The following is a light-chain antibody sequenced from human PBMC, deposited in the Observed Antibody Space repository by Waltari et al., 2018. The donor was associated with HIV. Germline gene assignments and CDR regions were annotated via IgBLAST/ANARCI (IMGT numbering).Light chain of an antibody. V-gene: IGLV1-44*01. J-gene: IGLJ2*01. CDR2: RDN. CDR3: QAWDSSTAVV. CDR1: TSNVGSNF. Sequence: QSVLTQPPSASGTPGQRVTISCSGTTSNVGSNFVSWYQQLPGTAPKVLIYRDNRRPSGIPERFSGSNSGNTAALTISGTQAMDEADYYCQAWDSSTAVVFGGGTKLTVL.